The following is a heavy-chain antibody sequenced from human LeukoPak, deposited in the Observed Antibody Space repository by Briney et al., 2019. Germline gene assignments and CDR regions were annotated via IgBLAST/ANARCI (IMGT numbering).Heavy chain of an antibody. D-gene: IGHD5-12*01. CDR2: IYYSGST. CDR1: GGSISSSSYY. Sequence: SETLSLTCTVSGGSISSSSYYWGWIRQPPGKGLEWIGSIYYSGSTYYNPSLKSRVTISVDTSKNRFSLKLSSVTAADTAVYYRAREGRATVDYWGQGTLVTVSS. V-gene: IGHV4-39*07. CDR3: AREGRATVDY. J-gene: IGHJ4*02.